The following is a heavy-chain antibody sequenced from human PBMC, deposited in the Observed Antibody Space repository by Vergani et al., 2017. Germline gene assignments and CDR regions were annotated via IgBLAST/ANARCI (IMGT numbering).Heavy chain of an antibody. CDR1: EFILGTYW. Sequence: DVQIVESGGGLVQPGGSLRLSCTGSEFILGTYWMTWVRQAPRKGLEWVASIKQDGSEKQYVDSVKGRFTISRDNVRNLVFLEMHDLGVADTAVYYCARELVAGTKEIDYWGQGTLVTVSS. D-gene: IGHD6-19*01. V-gene: IGHV3-7*01. CDR2: IKQDGSEK. CDR3: ARELVAGTKEIDY. J-gene: IGHJ4*02.